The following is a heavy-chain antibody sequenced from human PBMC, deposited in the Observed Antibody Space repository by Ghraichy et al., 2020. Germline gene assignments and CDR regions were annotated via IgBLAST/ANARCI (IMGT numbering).Heavy chain of an antibody. CDR1: GYTFTSYA. J-gene: IGHJ4*02. Sequence: ASVKVSCKASGYTFTSYAMHWVRQAPGQRLEWMGWINAGNGNTKYSQKFQGRVTITRDTSASTAYMELSSLRSEDTAVYYCARWWETIQLWSGFDYWGQGTLVTVSS. D-gene: IGHD5-18*01. V-gene: IGHV1-3*01. CDR2: INAGNGNT. CDR3: ARWWETIQLWSGFDY.